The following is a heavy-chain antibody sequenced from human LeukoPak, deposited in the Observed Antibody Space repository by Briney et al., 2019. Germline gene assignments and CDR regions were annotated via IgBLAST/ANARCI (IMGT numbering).Heavy chain of an antibody. CDR1: GFTFSSYS. D-gene: IGHD3-10*01. CDR2: ISSSSSTI. V-gene: IGHV3-48*01. Sequence: PGGSLRLSCAASGFTFSSYSMNWVRQAPGEGLEWVSYISSSSSTIYYADSVKGRFTISRDNAKNSLYLQMNSLRAEDTAVYYCAKVWVGTYYYGSGSYYSYFDYWGQGTLVTVSS. CDR3: AKVWVGTYYYGSGSYYSYFDY. J-gene: IGHJ4*02.